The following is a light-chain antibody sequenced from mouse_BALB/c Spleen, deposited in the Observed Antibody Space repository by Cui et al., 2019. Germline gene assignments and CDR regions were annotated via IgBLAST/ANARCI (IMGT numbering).Light chain of an antibody. CDR1: QDVGTA. CDR2: WAS. V-gene: IGKV6-23*01. J-gene: IGKJ2*01. CDR3: QQYSSYPYT. Sequence: DIVMTQSHKFMSTSVGDSVSITCKASQDVGTAVAWYQQKPWQSPKLLIYWASTRQTGVPDRFTGSGSGTDFTLTISNVQSEDLADYFCQQYSSYPYTFGGGTKLEIK.